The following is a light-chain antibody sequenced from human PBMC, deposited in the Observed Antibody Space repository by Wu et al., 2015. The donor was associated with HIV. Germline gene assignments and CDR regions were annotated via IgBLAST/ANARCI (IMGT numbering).Light chain of an antibody. CDR2: DTS. J-gene: IGKJ2*01. CDR1: QSVNS. Sequence: EVVLTQSPGTLSLSPGERATLSCRASQSVNSLAWYQKRRGQAPRLLIYDTSRRVTGIPDRFVGSGSGTSFSLTITKLDPEDFAVYYCQQFEFFGQG. V-gene: IGKV3D-20*02. CDR3: QQFEF.